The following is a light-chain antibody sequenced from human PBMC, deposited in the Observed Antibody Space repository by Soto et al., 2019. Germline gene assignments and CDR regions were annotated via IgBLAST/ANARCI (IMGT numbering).Light chain of an antibody. J-gene: IGKJ1*01. Sequence: DVQLTQSPATLSSSVGERATLTCGASQSIGTWLAWYQQKPGKAPKLLIFDASTWDTGVPSRICGSGSGKDFTLTISSLHADDFATYYRQQTYSTPPTFGQGTKVDIK. CDR3: QQTYSTPPT. CDR2: DAS. CDR1: QSIGTW. V-gene: IGKV1-5*01.